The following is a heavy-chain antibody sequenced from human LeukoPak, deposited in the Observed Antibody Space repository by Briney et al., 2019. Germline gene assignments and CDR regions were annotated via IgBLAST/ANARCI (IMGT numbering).Heavy chain of an antibody. CDR1: GYTFTGYY. CDR3: ARDHYGDSNYYMDV. V-gene: IGHV1-2*02. D-gene: IGHD4-17*01. Sequence: GASVKVSCMASGYTFTGYYMHWVRQAPGQGLEWMGWINPNSGGTNYAQKFQGRVTMTRDTSISTAYMELSRLRSDDTAVYYCARDHYGDSNYYMDVWGKGTTVTVSS. CDR2: INPNSGGT. J-gene: IGHJ6*03.